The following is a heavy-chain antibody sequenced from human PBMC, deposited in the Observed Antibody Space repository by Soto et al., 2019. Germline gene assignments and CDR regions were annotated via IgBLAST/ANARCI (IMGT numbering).Heavy chain of an antibody. J-gene: IGHJ6*03. V-gene: IGHV3-23*01. CDR1: GFTFSSYA. CDR3: AKDGYSYGQYTTGSPYYYYYYMDV. D-gene: IGHD5-18*01. Sequence: EVQLLESGGGLVQPGGSLRLSCAASGFTFSSYAMSWVRQAPGKGLEWVSAISGSGGSTYYADSVKGRFTISRDNSKNTLYLQMNSLRAEDTAVYYCAKDGYSYGQYTTGSPYYYYYYMDVWGKGTTVTVSS. CDR2: ISGSGGST.